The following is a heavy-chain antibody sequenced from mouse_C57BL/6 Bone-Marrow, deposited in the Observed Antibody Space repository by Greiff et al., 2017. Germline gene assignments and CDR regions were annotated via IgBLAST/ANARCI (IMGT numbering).Heavy chain of an antibody. D-gene: IGHD2-4*01. CDR2: IHPNSGST. CDR1: GYTFTSYW. J-gene: IGHJ4*01. CDR3: ARKRYYDLDYYAMDY. Sequence: QVQLQQPGAELVKPGASVKLSCKASGYTFTSYWMHWVKQRPGQGLEWIGMIHPNSGSTNYNEKFKSKATLTVDKSSSTAYMQLSSLTSEDSAVYYCARKRYYDLDYYAMDYWGQGTSVTVSS. V-gene: IGHV1-64*01.